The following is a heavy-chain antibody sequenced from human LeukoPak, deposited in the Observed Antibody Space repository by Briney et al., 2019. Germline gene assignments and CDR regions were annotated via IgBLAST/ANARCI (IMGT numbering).Heavy chain of an antibody. D-gene: IGHD6-13*01. Sequence: GGSLRLSCAVSGFTFRNYVIHWVRQAPGKGLEWVAVTSSDLNVKLYADSVKGRFTISRDNSRSTLYLQMNSLRAEDTAVYYCAKIPFIAAAAPKYNWFDPWGQGTLVTVSS. CDR2: TSSDLNVK. CDR3: AKIPFIAAAAPKYNWFDP. J-gene: IGHJ5*02. CDR1: GFTFRNYV. V-gene: IGHV3-30*18.